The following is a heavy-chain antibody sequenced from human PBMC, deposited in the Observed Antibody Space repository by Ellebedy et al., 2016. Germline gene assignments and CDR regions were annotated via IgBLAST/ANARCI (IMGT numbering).Heavy chain of an antibody. CDR1: GFTFRNYW. CDR3: ARDQDGKGSTSDY. V-gene: IGHV3-74*01. Sequence: GESLKISXAASGFTFRNYWMHWVRQVPGKGLAWVSRIEGDGSRTNYVDSAEGRFTISRDNAKNTLYLQMNSLRAEDTALYYCARDQDGKGSTSDYWGQGTLVTVSP. CDR2: IEGDGSRT. D-gene: IGHD1-14*01. J-gene: IGHJ4*02.